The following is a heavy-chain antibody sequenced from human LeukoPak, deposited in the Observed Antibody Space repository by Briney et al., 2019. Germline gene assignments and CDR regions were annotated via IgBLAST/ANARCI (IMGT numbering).Heavy chain of an antibody. J-gene: IGHJ5*02. CDR2: ISSNADTI. D-gene: IGHD1-26*01. V-gene: IGHV3-9*01. CDR3: AQGLRELVS. CDR1: GFMFGDYA. Sequence: PGRSLRLSCAASGFMFGDYAMQWVRQGTGKGLEWVSGISSNADTIGYADSVKGRFTISRDNTRNSLWLQMNDLRPEDTALYFCAQGLRELVSWGQGTLVTVSS.